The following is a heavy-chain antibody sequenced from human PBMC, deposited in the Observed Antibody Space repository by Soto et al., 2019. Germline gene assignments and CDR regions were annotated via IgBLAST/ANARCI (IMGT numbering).Heavy chain of an antibody. D-gene: IGHD6-13*01. CDR3: AKVSSSWYYFDY. CDR1: GFTFSSYA. J-gene: IGHJ4*02. CDR2: ISGSGGST. V-gene: IGHV3-23*01. Sequence: LRLSCAASGFTFSSYAMSWVRQAPGKGLEWVSAISGSGGSTYYADSVKGRFTISRDNSKNTLYLQMNSLRAEDTAVYYCAKVSSSWYYFDYWGQGTLVTVSS.